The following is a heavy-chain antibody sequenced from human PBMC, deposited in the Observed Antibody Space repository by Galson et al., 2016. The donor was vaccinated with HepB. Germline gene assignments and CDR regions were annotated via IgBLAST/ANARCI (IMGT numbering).Heavy chain of an antibody. Sequence: SLSISCAASGFTVSSMTWVRSAPGKGLEWVSVIYSGGSKYNTDSETGRSTISRDNSKNTVDLQMNSLRAEDTAMYHCATKQEGITMIPGVTVDYYGMDVWGQGTTVTVSS. CDR3: ATKQEGITMIPGVTVDYYGMDV. CDR2: IYSGGSK. J-gene: IGHJ6*02. V-gene: IGHV3-53*05. D-gene: IGHD3-10*01. CDR1: GFTVSS.